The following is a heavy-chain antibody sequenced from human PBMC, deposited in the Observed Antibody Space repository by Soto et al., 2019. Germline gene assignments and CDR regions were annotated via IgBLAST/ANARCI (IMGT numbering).Heavy chain of an antibody. D-gene: IGHD1-26*01. Sequence: QVQLVESGGGVVQPGRSLRLSCAASGFTFSSYVMHWVRRAPGKGLEWVAVISYDGSNKYYADSVKGRFTISRDNSKNTLYLQMNSLRAEDTAVYYCAGEGGSYYRTLDPWGQGTLVTVSS. J-gene: IGHJ5*02. CDR2: ISYDGSNK. CDR1: GFTFSSYV. V-gene: IGHV3-30-3*01. CDR3: AGEGGSYYRTLDP.